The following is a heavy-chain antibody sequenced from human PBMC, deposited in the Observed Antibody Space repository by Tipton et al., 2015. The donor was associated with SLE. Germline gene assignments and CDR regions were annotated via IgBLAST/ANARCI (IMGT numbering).Heavy chain of an antibody. V-gene: IGHV4-39*07. D-gene: IGHD3-10*01. CDR2: IYYSGST. CDR1: GGSISSSSYY. CDR3: ARYVTMVRGVTAHDAFDI. J-gene: IGHJ3*02. Sequence: VSGGSISSSSYYWGWIRQPPGKGLEWIGSIYYSGSTYYNPSLKSRVTISVDTSKNQFSLKLSSVTAADTAVYYCARYVTMVRGVTAHDAFDIWGQGTMVTVSS.